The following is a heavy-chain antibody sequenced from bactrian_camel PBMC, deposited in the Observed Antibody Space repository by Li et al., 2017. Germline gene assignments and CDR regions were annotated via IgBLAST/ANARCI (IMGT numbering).Heavy chain of an antibody. CDR2: ITTGGDT. CDR3: VTGFSLYNDYSPRDFGE. J-gene: IGHJ6*01. CDR1: TFTSNHCG. V-gene: IGHV3S60*01. D-gene: IGHD4*01. Sequence: QLVESGGGLVQAGGSLTLSCTAPTFTSNHCGVHRFRQAPGKEREFVSSITTGGDTSYADSVKGRFTISQDKDKNTVYLQMNDLKPEDTAMYYCVTGFSLYNDYSPRDFGEWGQGTQVTVS.